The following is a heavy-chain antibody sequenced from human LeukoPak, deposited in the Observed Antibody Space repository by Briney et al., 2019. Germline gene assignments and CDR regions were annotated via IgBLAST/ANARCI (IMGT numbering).Heavy chain of an antibody. Sequence: GGSLRLSCAASGFTFSSYWMHWVRKVPGKGLVWVSRIKDDDSDTDYADSVKGRFTISRDNAKNTLFLQMNSLRVEDTAVYYCTTIRPDYWGQGTLVTVSS. CDR2: IKDDDSDT. CDR3: TTIRPDY. V-gene: IGHV3-74*01. D-gene: IGHD3-3*01. CDR1: GFTFSSYW. J-gene: IGHJ4*02.